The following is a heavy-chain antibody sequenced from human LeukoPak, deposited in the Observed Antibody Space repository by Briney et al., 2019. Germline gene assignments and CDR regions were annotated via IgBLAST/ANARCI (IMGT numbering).Heavy chain of an antibody. V-gene: IGHV3-7*01. J-gene: IGHJ4*02. CDR2: IKHDGSEK. CDR3: ARVADLSLPAAILFDY. CDR1: GFTFSSYA. D-gene: IGHD2-2*02. Sequence: GGSLRLSCAASGFTFSSYAMHWVRQAPGKGLEWVANIKHDGSEKYYVDSVRGRFAISRDNAKNSLYLQMNSLRAEDTAVYYCARVADLSLPAAILFDYWGQGTLVTVSS.